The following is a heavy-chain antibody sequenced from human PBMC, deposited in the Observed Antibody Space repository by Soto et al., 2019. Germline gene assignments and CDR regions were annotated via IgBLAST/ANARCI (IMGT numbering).Heavy chain of an antibody. CDR1: GYTFTSYY. J-gene: IGHJ4*02. V-gene: IGHV1-46*01. CDR2: INPSGGSS. Sequence: ASVNVSCKASGYTFTSYYMHWVRQAPGQGLEWMGIINPSGGSSSYAQKFQGRVTMTRDTSTNTVSMELNSLRSEDTAVYYCGRGSLITMIVNYWGQGTLVTVSS. D-gene: IGHD3-22*01. CDR3: GRGSLITMIVNY.